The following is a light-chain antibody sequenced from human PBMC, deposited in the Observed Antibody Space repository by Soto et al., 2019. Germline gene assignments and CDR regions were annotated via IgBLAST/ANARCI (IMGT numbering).Light chain of an antibody. V-gene: IGLV1-40*01. Sequence: QSVLTQPPSVSGAPGQRVTISCTGSRSNIGGSYDVHWYQQLPGAAHKLLIFANTKRPSVVPDRFSGSKSGTSASLAITGRQDEDEADYFCQSYGFDLNGEVVFGGGTKLTVL. CDR3: QSYGFDLNGEVV. J-gene: IGLJ2*01. CDR1: RSNIGGSYD. CDR2: ANT.